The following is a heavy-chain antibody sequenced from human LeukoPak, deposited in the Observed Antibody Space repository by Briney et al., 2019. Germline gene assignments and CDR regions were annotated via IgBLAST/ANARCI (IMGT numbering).Heavy chain of an antibody. V-gene: IGHV3-21*06. Sequence: GGSLRLSCAASGFTFSSYSMNWVRQAPGKGLEWVSSSSSSSSYIYYADSVKGRFTNSRDNAKNSLYLQMSSRRAEDTAVYYCARDIAVAGTHHYWGQGTRVSVSS. CDR3: ARDIAVAGTHHY. J-gene: IGHJ4*02. CDR2: SSSSSSYI. CDR1: GFTFSSYS. D-gene: IGHD6-19*01.